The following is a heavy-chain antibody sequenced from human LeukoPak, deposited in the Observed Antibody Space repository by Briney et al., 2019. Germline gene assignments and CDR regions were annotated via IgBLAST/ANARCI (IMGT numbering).Heavy chain of an antibody. CDR1: GGSTSSYY. CDR2: IYYSGST. D-gene: IGHD3-22*01. CDR3: AKLYDSSGYYVDY. Sequence: PSETLSLTCTVSGGSTSSYYWSWIRQPPGKGLEWIGYIYYSGSTNYNPSLKSRVTISVDTSKNQFSLKPSSVTAADTAVYYCAKLYDSSGYYVDYWGQGTLVTVSS. V-gene: IGHV4-59*01. J-gene: IGHJ4*02.